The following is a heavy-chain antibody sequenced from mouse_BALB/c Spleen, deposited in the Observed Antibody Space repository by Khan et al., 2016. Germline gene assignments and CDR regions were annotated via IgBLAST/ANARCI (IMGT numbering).Heavy chain of an antibody. J-gene: IGHJ3*01. Sequence: VRLQQSGAELVKPGASVKLSCTASGFNIKDTYIHWVKQRPEQGLEWIGRIDPANDNTKYDPKFQGKATITADTSSNTAYLQLSSLTSEDTAVYYCARGVYDYGSAYWGQGTLVTVSA. D-gene: IGHD2-4*01. CDR3: ARGVYDYGSAY. V-gene: IGHV14-3*02. CDR1: GFNIKDTY. CDR2: IDPANDNT.